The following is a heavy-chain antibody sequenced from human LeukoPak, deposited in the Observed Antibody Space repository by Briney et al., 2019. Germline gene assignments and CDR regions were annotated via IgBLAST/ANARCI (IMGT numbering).Heavy chain of an antibody. D-gene: IGHD2-15*01. CDR2: IYHIGST. J-gene: IGHJ4*02. Sequence: SETLSLTCSVSGYSISSGHYWGWIRQPPGQGPEWIGNIYHIGSTYSNPSLHSRLTISVDTSKNQFSLNLISVTAADTAIYYCARYTYSDYFDYWGQGTLVTVSS. CDR3: ARYTYSDYFDY. CDR1: GYSISSGHY. V-gene: IGHV4-38-2*01.